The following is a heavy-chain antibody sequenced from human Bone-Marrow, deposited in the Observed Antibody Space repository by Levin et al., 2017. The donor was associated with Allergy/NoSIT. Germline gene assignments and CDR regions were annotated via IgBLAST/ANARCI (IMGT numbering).Heavy chain of an antibody. CDR2: ISGSSGRI. V-gene: IGHV3-23*01. CDR3: VKDGYQLQPYYYYAMDV. J-gene: IGHJ6*02. CDR1: GFKFISYV. D-gene: IGHD2-2*01. Sequence: PGGSLRLSCAGSGFKFISYVLNWVRQTPGKGLEWVSSISGSSGRIYYADSVKGRFTISRDNSNNTLYLQMNNLRAEDTAVYYCVKDGYQLQPYYYYAMDVWGQGTAVTVSS.